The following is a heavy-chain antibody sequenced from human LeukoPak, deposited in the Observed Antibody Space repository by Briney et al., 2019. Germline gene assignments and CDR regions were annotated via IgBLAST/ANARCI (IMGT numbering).Heavy chain of an antibody. CDR2: IWYDGSNK. D-gene: IGHD6-19*01. Sequence: PGRSLRLSCAASGFTFSSYGMHWVRQAPGKGLEWVAVIWYDGSNKYYADSVKGRFTISRDNSKNTLYLQMNSLRAEDTAVYYCARDKYGEQWLSYWFDPWGQGTLVTVSS. V-gene: IGHV3-33*01. CDR1: GFTFSSYG. CDR3: ARDKYGEQWLSYWFDP. J-gene: IGHJ5*02.